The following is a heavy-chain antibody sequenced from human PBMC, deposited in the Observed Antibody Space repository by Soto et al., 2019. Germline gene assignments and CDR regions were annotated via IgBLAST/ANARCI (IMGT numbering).Heavy chain of an antibody. J-gene: IGHJ4*02. Sequence: QVHLVQSGAEVKRPGSSVSVSCWASGVTFYTYAFTWVRKAPGQGLEWMGRITPMIGTTKYSQKFHGRVTFSGDGSASTAYRELSHLKSDDTAVDYCARDVGVMTSVFGVWGERTLISVS. V-gene: IGHV1-69*18. CDR2: ITPMIGTT. D-gene: IGHD3-10*01. CDR1: GVTFYTYA. CDR3: ARDVGVMTSVFGV.